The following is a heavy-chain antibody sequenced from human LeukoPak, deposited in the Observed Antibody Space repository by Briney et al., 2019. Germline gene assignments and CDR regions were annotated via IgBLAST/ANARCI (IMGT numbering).Heavy chain of an antibody. V-gene: IGHV1-8*01. CDR1: GYTFTSYD. D-gene: IGHD3-3*01. Sequence: ASVKVSCKASGYTFTSYDINWVRQATGQGLEWMGWINPNSGNTGYAQKFQGRVTMTRNTSISTAYMELSSLRSEDTAVYYCARVKGFFGVGSYYYYYYGMDVWGQGTTVTVSS. CDR3: ARVKGFFGVGSYYYYYYGMDV. CDR2: INPNSGNT. J-gene: IGHJ6*02.